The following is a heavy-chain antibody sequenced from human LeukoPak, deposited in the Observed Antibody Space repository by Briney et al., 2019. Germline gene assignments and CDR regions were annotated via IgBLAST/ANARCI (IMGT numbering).Heavy chain of an antibody. J-gene: IGHJ4*02. CDR1: GFTFSSYW. D-gene: IGHD6-13*01. Sequence: GGSLRLSCAASGFTFSSYWMSWVRQAPGKGLEWVANIKQDGSEKNYVDSVKGRFTISRDNAKNSLELQMNSLRDEDTAVYYCARPGYSSAWYSYFDYWGQGILVTVSS. CDR3: ARPGYSSAWYSYFDY. CDR2: IKQDGSEK. V-gene: IGHV3-7*01.